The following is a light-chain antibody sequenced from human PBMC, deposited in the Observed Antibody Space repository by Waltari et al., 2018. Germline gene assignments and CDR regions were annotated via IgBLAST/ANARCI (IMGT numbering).Light chain of an antibody. Sequence: DIQMTQSPSSVSASVGDRVTLTFRASQDIRNWLAWYQQKPGKAPNLLIYATSSLQTGVPSRFSGSGSGTEFTLTISSLQPEDFATYYCQQANSFPITFGPGTKVDFK. CDR3: QQANSFPIT. J-gene: IGKJ3*01. CDR2: ATS. V-gene: IGKV1-12*01. CDR1: QDIRNW.